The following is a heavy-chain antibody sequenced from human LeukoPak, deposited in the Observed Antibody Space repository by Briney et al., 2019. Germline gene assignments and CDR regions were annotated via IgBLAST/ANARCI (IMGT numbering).Heavy chain of an antibody. Sequence: PSETLSLTCAVYGGSFSGYYWSWIRQPPGKGLEWIGEINHSGSTNYNPSLKSRVTISVDTSKNQFSLKPSSVTAADTAVYYCASVRCTNGVCYWGVDYWGQGTLVTVSS. V-gene: IGHV4-34*01. CDR1: GGSFSGYY. CDR3: ASVRCTNGVCYWGVDY. CDR2: INHSGST. D-gene: IGHD2-8*01. J-gene: IGHJ4*02.